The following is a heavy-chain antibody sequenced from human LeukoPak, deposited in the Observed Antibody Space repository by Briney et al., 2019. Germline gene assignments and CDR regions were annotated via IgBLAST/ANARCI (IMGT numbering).Heavy chain of an antibody. Sequence: PGGSLRLSCAASGFTFSSYHMNWVRQAPGKGLEWVSYISSSSTIYYADSVKGRFTISRDNAKNSLYLQTNSLRAEDTAVYCARAQYYSDSTGYYYLHYWGQGTLVTVSS. CDR1: GFTFSSYH. J-gene: IGHJ4*02. D-gene: IGHD3-22*01. CDR2: ISSSSTI. CDR3: ARAQYYSDSTGYYYLHY. V-gene: IGHV3-48*01.